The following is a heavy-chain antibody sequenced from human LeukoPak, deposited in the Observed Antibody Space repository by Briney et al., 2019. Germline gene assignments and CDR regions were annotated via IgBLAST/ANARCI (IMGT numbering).Heavy chain of an antibody. Sequence: PSETLSLTCAVYGGSFSGYFWSYIRQPPGKGLEWLGEISHSGSTNYSPSLKSRVTISVDTSKNQFSLKLSSVTAADTAVYYCVRSNNLEDFDIWGQGTMVTVSS. CDR1: GGSFSGYF. J-gene: IGHJ3*02. CDR3: VRSNNLEDFDI. V-gene: IGHV4-34*01. CDR2: ISHSGST. D-gene: IGHD1-1*01.